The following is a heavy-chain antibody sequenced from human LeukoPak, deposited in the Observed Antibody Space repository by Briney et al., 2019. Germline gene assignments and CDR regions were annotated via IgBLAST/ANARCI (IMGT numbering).Heavy chain of an antibody. CDR2: IYYSGST. CDR1: GGSISSYY. V-gene: IGHV4-59*08. Sequence: SETLSLICTVSGGSISSYYWSWIRQPPGKGLEWIGYIYYSGSTNYNPSLKSRVTISVDTSKNQFSLKLGSVTAADTAVYYCARQFGPAAGRRGWFDPWGQGTLVTVSS. D-gene: IGHD6-13*01. J-gene: IGHJ5*02. CDR3: ARQFGPAAGRRGWFDP.